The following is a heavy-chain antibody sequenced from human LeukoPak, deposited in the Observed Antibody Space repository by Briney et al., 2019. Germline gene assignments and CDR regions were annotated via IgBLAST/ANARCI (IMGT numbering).Heavy chain of an antibody. V-gene: IGHV5-51*01. Sequence: KPAEYLRISCKGSGYSFTSYWIGWVRQMPGKGLEWMGIIYPGDSDTRYSPSFQGQVTISADKSISTAYLQWSSLKASDTAMYFCARQRRDFCSGSLVPMDYYRDVWGKGTTVTVSS. CDR2: IYPGDSDT. J-gene: IGHJ6*03. CDR1: GYSFTSYW. D-gene: IGHD3-3*01. CDR3: ARQRRDFCSGSLVPMDYYRDV.